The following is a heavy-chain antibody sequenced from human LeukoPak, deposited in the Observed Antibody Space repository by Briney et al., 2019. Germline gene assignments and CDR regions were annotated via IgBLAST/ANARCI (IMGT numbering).Heavy chain of an antibody. CDR1: GFTFSSAW. CDR2: IKTKTDGGTT. J-gene: IGHJ4*02. V-gene: IGHV3-15*01. Sequence: GGSLRLSCAASGFTFSSAWMSWVRQAPGQGLEWLGRIKTKTDGGTTDYAAPVKGRFTISRDDSKDTLYLQMNRLKSDDTAVYYCANIFGGNSHRSDYWGQGTLVTVSS. D-gene: IGHD4-23*01. CDR3: ANIFGGNSHRSDY.